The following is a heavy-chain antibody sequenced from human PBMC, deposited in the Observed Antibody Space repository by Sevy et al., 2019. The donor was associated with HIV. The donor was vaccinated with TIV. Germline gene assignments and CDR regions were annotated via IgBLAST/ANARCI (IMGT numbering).Heavy chain of an antibody. D-gene: IGHD1-1*01. Sequence: GGSLRLSCAASGFTISSNTMNWVRQAPGKGLEWVSSISSRSSYIYYTDSVKGRFITSRDDAKNSLYLDMHSLRVEDMAVYYCAKNPVWDDGSSPIDYWGQGTLVTVSS. CDR2: ISSRSSYI. J-gene: IGHJ4*02. CDR1: GFTISSNT. CDR3: AKNPVWDDGSSPIDY. V-gene: IGHV3-21*01.